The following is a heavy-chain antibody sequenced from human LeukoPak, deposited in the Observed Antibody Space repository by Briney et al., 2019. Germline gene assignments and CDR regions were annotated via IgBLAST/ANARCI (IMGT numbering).Heavy chain of an antibody. V-gene: IGHV3-48*04. J-gene: IGHJ4*02. CDR2: ISYSSFTI. CDR3: ARDQGCSTSTCYRSSDH. Sequence: GGSLRLYCAVSGFTFSNYGIHWVRQAPGQGQEWVSYISYSSFTIHYANSVKGRFTISRDNAENSVYLQMNSLRAEDTAVYYCARDQGCSTSTCYRSSDHWGQGTLVAVSA. D-gene: IGHD2-2*01. CDR1: GFTFSNYG.